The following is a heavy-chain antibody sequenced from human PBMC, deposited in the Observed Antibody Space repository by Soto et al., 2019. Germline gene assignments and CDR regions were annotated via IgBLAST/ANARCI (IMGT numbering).Heavy chain of an antibody. CDR1: GFTFSTYW. CDR2: INEDGSER. D-gene: IGHD2-21*01. V-gene: IGHV3-7*05. J-gene: IGHJ4*02. Sequence: EVQLVESGGGLVQPGGSLRLSCAASGFTFSTYWMSWVRQTPGKGLEWVDNINEDGSERYYVDSVKGRFTISRDNAKNALYLQMNCLRSEDTAVYDCARVWFRDYWGQGTLVTVSS. CDR3: ARVWFRDY.